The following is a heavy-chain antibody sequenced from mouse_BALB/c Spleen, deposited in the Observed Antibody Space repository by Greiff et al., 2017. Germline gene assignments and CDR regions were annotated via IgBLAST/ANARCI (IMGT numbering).Heavy chain of an antibody. CDR1: GFNIKDTY. J-gene: IGHJ4*01. V-gene: IGHV14-3*02. D-gene: IGHD1-1*01. CDR2: IDPANGNT. Sequence: VQLQQSGAELVKPGASVKLSCTASGFNIKDTYMYWVKQRPEQGLEWIGRIDPANGNTKYDPKFQGKASITSDTSSHTAYRQLSSLTSEDTAVYYCARDNGSRYKAMDYWGQGTSVTVAS. CDR3: ARDNGSRYKAMDY.